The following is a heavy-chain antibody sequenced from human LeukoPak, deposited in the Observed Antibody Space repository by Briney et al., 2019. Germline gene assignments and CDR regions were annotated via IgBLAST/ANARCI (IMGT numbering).Heavy chain of an antibody. J-gene: IGHJ5*01. D-gene: IGHD3-3*01. CDR3: ARVRRSLNWFDS. CDR2: IYYSGIT. V-gene: IGHV4-39*01. Sequence: SETLSLTCTVSGGSISSSSYYWGWIRQPPGKGLEWIGIIYYSGITHYNPSLKSRVTILVDTSKNQFSLKLSSVTDADTAVYYCARVRRSLNWFDSWGQGTLVTVSS. CDR1: GGSISSSSYY.